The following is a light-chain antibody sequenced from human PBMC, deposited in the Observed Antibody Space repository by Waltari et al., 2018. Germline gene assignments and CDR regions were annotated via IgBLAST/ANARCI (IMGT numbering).Light chain of an antibody. CDR3: QQSDDLPWT. J-gene: IGKJ1*01. CDR1: QDISNS. V-gene: IGKV1-33*01. CDR2: DAY. Sequence: DIQMTQSPSSLSASVGDRVSITCQASQDISNSLNWYQQKPGKAPELLIYDAYNLETGVPSRFSGSGSGTDFTFTISSLHSEDIGIYYCQQSDDLPWTFGQGTKVEVK.